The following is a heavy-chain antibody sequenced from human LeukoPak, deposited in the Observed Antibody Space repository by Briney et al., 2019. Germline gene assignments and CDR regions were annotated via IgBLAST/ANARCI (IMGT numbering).Heavy chain of an antibody. D-gene: IGHD2-2*01. Sequence: GGSLRLSCVVSGFTLDEYTMHWVRQVPGKGLEWVSLLSWDGSTYYADSVRGRFTISRDSSKNSLYLEMNSVRAEDTGLYYCTKDAGAFCSSTSCPTQYFQEWGQGTLVSVSS. V-gene: IGHV3-43*01. CDR1: GFTLDEYT. CDR3: TKDAGAFCSSTSCPTQYFQE. CDR2: LSWDGST. J-gene: IGHJ1*01.